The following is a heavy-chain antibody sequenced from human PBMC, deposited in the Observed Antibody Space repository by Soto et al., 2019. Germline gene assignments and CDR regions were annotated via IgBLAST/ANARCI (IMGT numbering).Heavy chain of an antibody. V-gene: IGHV4-4*02. Sequence: QVQLQESGPGLVKPSGTLSLTCAVSSGSISSSNWWSWVRQPPGKGLEWIGEIYHSGSTNYTPSLRGRGTISVDKSKNQFSLKLSSVTAAETAVYYCASRTLLDATFDYWGQGTLVTVSS. J-gene: IGHJ4*02. CDR2: IYHSGST. D-gene: IGHD2-15*01. CDR1: SGSISSSNW. CDR3: ASRTLLDATFDY.